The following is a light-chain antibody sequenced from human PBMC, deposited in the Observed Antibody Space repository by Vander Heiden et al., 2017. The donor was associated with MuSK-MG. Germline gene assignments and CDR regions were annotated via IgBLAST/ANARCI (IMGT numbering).Light chain of an antibody. V-gene: IGLV3-19*01. CDR3: NSRDSSGNHWV. J-gene: IGLJ3*02. CDR2: GKN. Sequence: SSELPPDPAVSVALGQTVRITCQGDSLRSYYANWYQQKPGQAPLLDIYGKNNRPSGIPDRFSGSSSGNTASLTITGAQAEDEADYDCNSRDSSGNHWVFGGGTKLTVL. CDR1: SLRSYY.